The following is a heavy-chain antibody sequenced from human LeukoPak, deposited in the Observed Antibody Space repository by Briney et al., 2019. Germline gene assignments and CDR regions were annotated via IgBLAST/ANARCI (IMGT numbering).Heavy chain of an antibody. D-gene: IGHD3-22*01. CDR1: GFTFSSYS. Sequence: GGYLRLSCAASGFTFSSYSMNWVRQAPGKGLEWVSSISSSSSYIYYADSVKGRFTISRDNAKNSLYLQMNSLRAEDTAVYYCARDEYYYDSSGYYVPLGAFDIWGQGTMVTVSS. CDR2: ISSSSSYI. CDR3: ARDEYYYDSSGYYVPLGAFDI. V-gene: IGHV3-21*01. J-gene: IGHJ3*02.